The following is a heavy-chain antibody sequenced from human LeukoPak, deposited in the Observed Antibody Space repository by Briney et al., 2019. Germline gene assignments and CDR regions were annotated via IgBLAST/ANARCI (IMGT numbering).Heavy chain of an antibody. V-gene: IGHV3-30-3*01. CDR3: AREGPLEGAFDI. D-gene: IGHD5-24*01. CDR1: GFTFSSYA. Sequence: QPGGSLRLSCAASGFTFSSYAMHWVRQAPGKGLEWVAVISYDGSNKYYADSVKGRFTISRDNSKNTLYLQMNSLRAEDTAVYYCAREGPLEGAFDIWGQGTMVTVSS. J-gene: IGHJ3*02. CDR2: ISYDGSNK.